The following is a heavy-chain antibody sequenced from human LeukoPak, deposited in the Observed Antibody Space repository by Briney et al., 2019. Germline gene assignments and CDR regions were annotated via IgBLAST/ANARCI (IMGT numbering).Heavy chain of an antibody. CDR1: LGSVSSTVFY. D-gene: IGHD3-9*01. CDR3: ARLSKGRYFDYIFDN. Sequence: PSGTLSLTRIVSLGSVSSTVFYWGWTRLPPGKGLRWLGNIYYTGSTYYNPSLNSRVAMSVDTSQNQFSLKMASVTAADTAVYYCARLSKGRYFDYIFDNWGQGTLVTVSS. J-gene: IGHJ4*02. V-gene: IGHV4-39*01. CDR2: IYYTGST.